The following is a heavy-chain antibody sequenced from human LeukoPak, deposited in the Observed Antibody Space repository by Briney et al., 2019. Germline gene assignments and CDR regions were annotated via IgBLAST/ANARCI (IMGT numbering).Heavy chain of an antibody. V-gene: IGHV3-53*01. CDR2: AFSDGRT. CDR3: ARGDFDY. Sequence: GGSLRLSCAASGITVSTNYMSWVRQAPGKGLEWVSIAFSDGRTFYADFVKGRFTISRDSSKNTVFLQMNSLRAEDTAVYYCARGDFDYWGQGTLVTVSS. CDR1: GITVSTNY. J-gene: IGHJ4*02.